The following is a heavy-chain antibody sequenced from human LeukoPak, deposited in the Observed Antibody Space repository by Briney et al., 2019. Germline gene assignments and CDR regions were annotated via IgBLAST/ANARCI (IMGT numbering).Heavy chain of an antibody. V-gene: IGHV3-48*04. CDR3: ARGGGLCSGGFCYRLFDP. CDR2: ISDSSITM. J-gene: IGHJ5*02. CDR1: GFTFSSHN. Sequence: PGGPLRLSCAASGFTFSSHNMHWVRQPPGKGLEWISYISDSSITMYYADSVKGRFTISRDNAKNTLYLQMNSLRAEDTAVYYCARGGGLCSGGFCYRLFDPWGQGTLVADSS. D-gene: IGHD2-21*01.